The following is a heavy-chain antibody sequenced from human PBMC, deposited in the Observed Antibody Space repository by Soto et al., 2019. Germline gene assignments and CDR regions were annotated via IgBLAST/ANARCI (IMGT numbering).Heavy chain of an antibody. CDR2: IHYSGST. D-gene: IGHD2-15*01. CDR3: TKYRRTDAEGYSFDY. J-gene: IGHJ4*02. V-gene: IGHV4-59*11. Sequence: SETLSLTCAVSGDSINSSHWWSWIRQTPGKVLEWVGYIHYSGSTNYNPSLKSRVTMSVDSAKNQFSLQLSSVTAADTAVYFCTKYRRTDAEGYSFDYWGQGALVTVSS. CDR1: GDSINSSHW.